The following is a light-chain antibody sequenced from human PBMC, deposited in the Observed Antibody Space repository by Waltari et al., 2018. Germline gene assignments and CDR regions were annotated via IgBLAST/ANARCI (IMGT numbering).Light chain of an antibody. V-gene: IGLV2-11*01. Sequence: QSALTQPRSVSGSPGQSVTISCTGTSPAIGVYNYVPWYQQHPGKAPKLMIYDVTKRPSGVPDRFSGSKSGNTASLTISGLQAEDEADYYCCSYAGSYTGVFGTGTKVTV. J-gene: IGLJ1*01. CDR1: SPAIGVYNY. CDR3: CSYAGSYTGV. CDR2: DVT.